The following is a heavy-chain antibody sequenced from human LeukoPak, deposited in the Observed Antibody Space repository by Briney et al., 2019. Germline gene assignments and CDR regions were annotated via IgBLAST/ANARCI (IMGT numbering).Heavy chain of an antibody. V-gene: IGHV3-21*01. CDR2: ISSSSSYI. CDR3: AAAVDYYDSAGFDY. Sequence: PGGPLRLSCAASGFTFSSYIMNWVRQAPGKGLEWVSSISSSSSYIYYADSVKGRFTISRDNAKNSLYLQMNSQRAEDTAVYYCAAAVDYYDSAGFDYWGQGTLVTVSS. CDR1: GFTFSSYI. D-gene: IGHD3-22*01. J-gene: IGHJ4*02.